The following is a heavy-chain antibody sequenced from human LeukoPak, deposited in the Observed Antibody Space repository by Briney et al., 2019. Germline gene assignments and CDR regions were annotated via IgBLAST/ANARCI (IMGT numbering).Heavy chain of an antibody. J-gene: IGHJ4*02. Sequence: GGSLRLSCAASGFTFSNYWMHWVRQAPGKGLVWVSRLNADGNSITYADSVRGRFTISRDNAKNSLYVQMNSLRTEDTAVYHCARRPFSTGWNYFYYWGQGTLVTVSS. CDR3: ARRPFSTGWNYFYY. D-gene: IGHD2-8*02. CDR1: GFTFSNYW. V-gene: IGHV3-74*01. CDR2: LNADGNSI.